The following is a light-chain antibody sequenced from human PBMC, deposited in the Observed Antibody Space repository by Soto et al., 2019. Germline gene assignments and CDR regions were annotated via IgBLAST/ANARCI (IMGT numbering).Light chain of an antibody. CDR2: DAS. V-gene: IGKV1-5*01. Sequence: DIQMTHSPSALSASVGDRVTITCRATQSISIWLAWYQQKPGKAPELLIYDASSLQTGVPSRFNGSGSGTELTLTISSLQPGDFATYYCQQYNSLWTFDQGTKVDI. CDR1: QSISIW. J-gene: IGKJ1*01. CDR3: QQYNSLWT.